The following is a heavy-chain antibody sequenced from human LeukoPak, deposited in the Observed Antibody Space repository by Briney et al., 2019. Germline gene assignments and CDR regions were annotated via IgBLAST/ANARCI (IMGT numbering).Heavy chain of an antibody. D-gene: IGHD2-2*01. Sequence: PSGTLSLTCAVYGGSFSGYYWSWIRQPPGKGLEWIGEINHSGSTNYNPSLKSRVTISVDTSKNQFSLKLSSVTAADTAVYYCARGLGYCSSTSCSLYYFDYWGQGTLVTVSS. CDR2: INHSGST. V-gene: IGHV4-34*01. CDR3: ARGLGYCSSTSCSLYYFDY. J-gene: IGHJ4*02. CDR1: GGSFSGYY.